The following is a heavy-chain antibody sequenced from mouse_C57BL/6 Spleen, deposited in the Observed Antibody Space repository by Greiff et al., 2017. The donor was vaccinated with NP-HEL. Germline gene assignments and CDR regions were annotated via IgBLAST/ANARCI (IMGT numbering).Heavy chain of an antibody. Sequence: EVQLQESGPELVKPGASVKISCKASGYSFTGYYMNWVKQSPEKSLEWIGEINPSTGGTTYNQKFKAKATLTVDKSSSTAYMQLKSLTSEDSAVYYCARIPLKTYGNYDAMDYWGQGTSVTVSS. J-gene: IGHJ4*01. CDR2: INPSTGGT. V-gene: IGHV1-42*01. D-gene: IGHD2-1*01. CDR1: GYSFTGYY. CDR3: ARIPLKTYGNYDAMDY.